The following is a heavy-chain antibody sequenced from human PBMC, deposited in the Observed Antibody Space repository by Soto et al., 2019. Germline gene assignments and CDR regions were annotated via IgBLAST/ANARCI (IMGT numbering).Heavy chain of an antibody. CDR1: GFTFSSYA. D-gene: IGHD1-26*01. Sequence: EVQLLESGGGLVQPGGSLRLSCAASGFTFSSYAMSWVRQAPGKGLEWVSAISGSGGSTYYADSVKGRFTISRDNSKNPLYLQINSLRAEDTAVYYCANDTIHSQWELIFDYWGQGTLVTVSS. CDR2: ISGSGGST. V-gene: IGHV3-23*01. CDR3: ANDTIHSQWELIFDY. J-gene: IGHJ4*02.